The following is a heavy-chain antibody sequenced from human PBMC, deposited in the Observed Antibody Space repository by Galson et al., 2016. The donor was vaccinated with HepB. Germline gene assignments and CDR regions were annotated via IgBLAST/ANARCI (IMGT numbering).Heavy chain of an antibody. Sequence: SVKVSCTASGYTFTDYYIHWVRQAPGQGLEWMGWINPSTGGTKYAQMFQGRVTMTRGTSIRTAYMEVSRLTSDDTAIYYCVRDRGGEALEWELVFDYWGQGTLVTVSS. CDR1: GYTFTDYY. J-gene: IGHJ4*02. CDR3: VRDRGGEALEWELVFDY. CDR2: INPSTGGT. D-gene: IGHD1-26*01. V-gene: IGHV1-2*02.